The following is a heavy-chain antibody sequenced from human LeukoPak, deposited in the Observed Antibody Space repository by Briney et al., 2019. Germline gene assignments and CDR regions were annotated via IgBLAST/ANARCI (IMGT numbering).Heavy chain of an antibody. CDR3: ARGQRRTTVTYFDY. J-gene: IGHJ4*02. Sequence: SETLSLTXAVYGGSFSGYYWSWIRQPPGKGLEWIGEINHSGSTNYNPSLKSRVTISVDTSKNQFSLKLSSVTAADTAVYYCARGQRRTTVTYFDYWGQGTLVTVSS. D-gene: IGHD4-17*01. CDR2: INHSGST. CDR1: GGSFSGYY. V-gene: IGHV4-34*01.